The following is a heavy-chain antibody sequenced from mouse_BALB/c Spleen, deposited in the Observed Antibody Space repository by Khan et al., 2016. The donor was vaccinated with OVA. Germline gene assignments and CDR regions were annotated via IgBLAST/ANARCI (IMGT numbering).Heavy chain of an antibody. Sequence: EVQLQESGPSLVKPSQTLSLTCSVTGDSITSGYWNWIRKFPGNKLEYMGYIIYTGYTYYNPSLTSRISITRHTSENQYYLQLSSVTDEDTATYYCARSTYRYAFVYWGQGTLVTVSA. CDR3: ARSTYRYAFVY. D-gene: IGHD2-12*01. CDR2: IIYTGYT. CDR1: GDSITSGY. J-gene: IGHJ3*01. V-gene: IGHV3-8*02.